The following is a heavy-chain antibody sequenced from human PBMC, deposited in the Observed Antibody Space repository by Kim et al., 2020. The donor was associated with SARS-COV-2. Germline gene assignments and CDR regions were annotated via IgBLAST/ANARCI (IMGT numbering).Heavy chain of an antibody. Sequence: GGSLRLSCAASGFTFSDYYMSWIRQAPGKGLEWVSYISSSSSYTNYADSVKGRFTISRDNAKNSLYLQMNSLRAEDTAVYYCASTRGSYYNYYYYGMDVWGQGTTVTVSS. CDR1: GFTFSDYY. CDR3: ASTRGSYYNYYYYGMDV. V-gene: IGHV3-11*06. CDR2: ISSSSSYT. J-gene: IGHJ6*02. D-gene: IGHD3-10*01.